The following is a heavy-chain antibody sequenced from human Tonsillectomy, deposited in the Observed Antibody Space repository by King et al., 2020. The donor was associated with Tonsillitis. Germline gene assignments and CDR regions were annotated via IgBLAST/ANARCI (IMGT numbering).Heavy chain of an antibody. D-gene: IGHD6-19*01. V-gene: IGHV4-39*02. J-gene: IGHJ4*02. CDR2: MYFSGTI. CDR1: GGSISSSDQY. Sequence: VQLQESGPGVVKPSETLSLTCTVSGGSISSSDQYWAWIRQPPGKGLEWIGYMYFSGTIFSNPSLKSRITISGGTSENRFSLKLSSVTAADTAVYFCAGAVSGSFDYWGQGALVTVSS. CDR3: AGAVSGSFDY.